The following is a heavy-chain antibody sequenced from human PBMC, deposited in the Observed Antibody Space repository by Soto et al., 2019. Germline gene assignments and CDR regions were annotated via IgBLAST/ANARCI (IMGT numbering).Heavy chain of an antibody. J-gene: IGHJ5*02. Sequence: SVKVSCKASGGTFSSYAISWVRQAPGQGLEWMGGIIPIFGTANYAQKFQGRVTITADESTSTAYMELSSLRSEDTAVYYCARVGSYYRSWFDPWGQGTLVTVSS. D-gene: IGHD1-26*01. CDR2: IIPIFGTA. CDR3: ARVGSYYRSWFDP. CDR1: GGTFSSYA. V-gene: IGHV1-69*13.